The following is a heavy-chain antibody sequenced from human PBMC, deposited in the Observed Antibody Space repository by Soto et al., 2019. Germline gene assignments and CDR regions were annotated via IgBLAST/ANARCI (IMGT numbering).Heavy chain of an antibody. CDR3: ARERGLRFCRGGTCYFDYGFDC. Sequence: EVQVVESGGGLVRPGGSLRLSCAASGFTLSSYNMNWVRQAPGKGLEWVSSISSSGDFIYYADSVKGRFTISRDSAKNSLYLQMNSLRAEDTAVYYCARERGLRFCRGGTCYFDYGFDCWGQGALVTVSS. CDR1: GFTLSSYN. V-gene: IGHV3-21*01. J-gene: IGHJ4*02. D-gene: IGHD2-15*01. CDR2: ISSSGDFI.